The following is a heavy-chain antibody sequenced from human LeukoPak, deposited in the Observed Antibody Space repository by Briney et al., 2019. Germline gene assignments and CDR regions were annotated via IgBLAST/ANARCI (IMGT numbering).Heavy chain of an antibody. CDR3: ARGPQWRGDYYYMDV. CDR1: GYSFTNFV. J-gene: IGHJ6*03. CDR2: MNPNSGNK. V-gene: IGHV1-8*01. Sequence: GASVRVSYKASGYSFTNFVINWVRQATGQGLEWRGWMNPNSGNKGYAQKFQGRVTMTMNTSITTAYMELSSLRSEDTAVYYCARGPQWRGDYYYMDVWGRGTTVTVSS. D-gene: IGHD6-19*01.